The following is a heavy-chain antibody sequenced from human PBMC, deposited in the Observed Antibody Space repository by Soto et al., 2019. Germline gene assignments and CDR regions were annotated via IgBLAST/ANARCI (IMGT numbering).Heavy chain of an antibody. V-gene: IGHV3-7*03. CDR3: GGVADYGEYGIDY. CDR1: RLSSSRFW. Sequence: GGPETLSCTASRLSSSRFWISWVRQAPGKGMEWVASIKKDGSEIYYVDSVKGRFTVPRDNAKNSLYVHLNGLRVADTAVYYCGGVADYGEYGIDYWCQGTQVTVSS. CDR2: IKKDGSEI. J-gene: IGHJ4*02. D-gene: IGHD4-17*01.